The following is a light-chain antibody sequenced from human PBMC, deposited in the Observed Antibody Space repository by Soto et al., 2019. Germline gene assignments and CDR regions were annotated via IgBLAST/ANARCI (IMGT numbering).Light chain of an antibody. CDR3: QQYNNWTFS. J-gene: IGKJ5*01. V-gene: IGKV3D-15*01. CDR1: QSISIN. Sequence: EIVLTQSPGTLSVSPGDRVTLSCRASQSISINLAWYQHKPGQNPSLLIHGASTRATGIAARFSGSGSGTEFNLTISGLQSGDSAVYLCQQYNNWTFSFGQGTRLEIK. CDR2: GAS.